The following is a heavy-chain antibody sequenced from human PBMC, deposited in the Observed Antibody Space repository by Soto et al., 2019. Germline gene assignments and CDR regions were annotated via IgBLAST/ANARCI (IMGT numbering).Heavy chain of an antibody. CDR3: ARTRHDIVSKSMDV. V-gene: IGHV1-18*01. CDR2: ISAYNGNT. J-gene: IGHJ6*02. D-gene: IGHD5-12*01. Sequence: QVQLVQSGAEVKKPGASVKLSCKASGYTFTSYGISWVRQAPGQVLEWMGWISAYNGNTNYAKKLQGRVTMTTDTSTSTGYMELRSLRSDDTAVYYCARTRHDIVSKSMDVWGQGTTVTVSS. CDR1: GYTFTSYG.